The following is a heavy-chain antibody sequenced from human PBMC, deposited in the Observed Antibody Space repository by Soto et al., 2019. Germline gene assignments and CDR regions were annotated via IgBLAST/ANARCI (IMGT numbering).Heavy chain of an antibody. J-gene: IGHJ5*02. Sequence: QLQLQESGPGLVKPSETLSLTCTVSGGSISSSSYYWDWIRQPPGKGLEWIGSIYYSGSTSYNPSLKSRVTISVDTSMSQFSLKLSSVTAADTAVYFCAPSRPWGYLRAGWFDPWGQGTLVAVSS. V-gene: IGHV4-39*01. D-gene: IGHD3-16*01. CDR2: IYYSGST. CDR3: APSRPWGYLRAGWFDP. CDR1: GGSISSSSYY.